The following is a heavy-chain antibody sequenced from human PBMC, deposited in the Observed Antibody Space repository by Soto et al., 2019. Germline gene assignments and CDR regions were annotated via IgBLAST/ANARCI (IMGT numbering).Heavy chain of an antibody. CDR1: GFTFSSYG. V-gene: IGHV3-30*18. J-gene: IGHJ6*02. CDR2: ISYDGSNK. Sequence: QVQLVESGGGVVQPGRSLRLSCAASGFTFSSYGIHWVRQAPGKGLEWVAFISYDGSNKYYTDSVKGRFTISRDNSKNTLYLQMNGLRGEDTAVYYCAKRRNVLRFLEWSSGMEVWGQGTKVNVSS. D-gene: IGHD3-3*01. CDR3: AKRRNVLRFLEWSSGMEV.